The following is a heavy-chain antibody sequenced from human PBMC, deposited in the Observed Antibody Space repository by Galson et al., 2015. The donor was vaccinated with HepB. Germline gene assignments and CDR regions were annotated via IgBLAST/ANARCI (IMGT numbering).Heavy chain of an antibody. J-gene: IGHJ4*02. D-gene: IGHD5-24*01. CDR2: ISAYNGNT. CDR3: ARVGDDGRWLQSNLFDY. V-gene: IGHV1-18*04. Sequence: SVKVSCKASGYTFTSYGISWVRQAPGQGLEWMGWISAYNGNTNYAQKLQGRVTMTTDTSTSTAYMELRSLRSDDTAVYYCARVGDDGRWLQSNLFDYWGQGTLVTVSS. CDR1: GYTFTSYG.